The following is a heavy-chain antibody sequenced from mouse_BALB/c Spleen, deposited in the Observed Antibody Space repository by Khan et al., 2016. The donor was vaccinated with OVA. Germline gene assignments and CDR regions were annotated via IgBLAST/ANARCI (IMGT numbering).Heavy chain of an antibody. Sequence: QVQLKQSGPEVVRPGASVKISCKVSGYTFTDYAMHWVKQSHAKGLEWIGNISSCNGNTNYNQKFKDKATMTVDKSSSTAYMALSRLTSEDSAIFYCARGDFLLRVRSIDYWGQGTSVTVSS. J-gene: IGHJ4*01. CDR2: ISSCNGNT. V-gene: IGHV1S137*01. D-gene: IGHD1-1*01. CDR1: GYTFTDYA. CDR3: ARGDFLLRVRSIDY.